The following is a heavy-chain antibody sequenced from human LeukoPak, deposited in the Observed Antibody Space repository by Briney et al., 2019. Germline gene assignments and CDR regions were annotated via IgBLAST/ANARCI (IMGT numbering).Heavy chain of an antibody. V-gene: IGHV4-59*08. D-gene: IGHD5-18*01. Sequence: SETLSLTCAVYGGSFSGYYWSWIRQPPGKGLEWIGYIYYSGSTNYNPSLKSRVTILVDTSKNQFSLKLSSVTAADTAVYYCARVSPGAGYSYERGRCFDPWGQGTLVTVSS. CDR1: GGSFSGYY. CDR2: IYYSGST. CDR3: ARVSPGAGYSYERGRCFDP. J-gene: IGHJ5*02.